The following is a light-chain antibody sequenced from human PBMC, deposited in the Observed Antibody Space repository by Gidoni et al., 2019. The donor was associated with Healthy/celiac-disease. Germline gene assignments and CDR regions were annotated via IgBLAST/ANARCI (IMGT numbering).Light chain of an antibody. CDR3: QHFGN. Sequence: EIVLTQSPGTLSLSPGQSATLSCRASQSISSSQLPWYQQKPGKAPRPLMYGASSRAPGIPDRFSGSGSGTDCTLTISRLEPEDFAVYYCQHFGNFGGGTKVE. V-gene: IGKV3-20*01. J-gene: IGKJ4*01. CDR1: QSISSSQ. CDR2: GAS.